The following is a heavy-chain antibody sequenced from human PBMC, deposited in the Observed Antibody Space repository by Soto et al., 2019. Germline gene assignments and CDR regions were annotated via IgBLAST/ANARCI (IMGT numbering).Heavy chain of an antibody. J-gene: IGHJ3*02. D-gene: IGHD3-16*01. CDR2: INSDGSST. CDR1: GFTFSSYW. Sequence: PGGSLRRSCAASGFTFSSYWMHWVRQAPGKGLVWVSRINSDGSSTSYADSVKGRFTISRDNAKNTLYLQMNSLRAEDTAVYYCVREESAFAYRPQVVDTFDIWGQGTMVTVSS. CDR3: VREESAFAYRPQVVDTFDI. V-gene: IGHV3-74*01.